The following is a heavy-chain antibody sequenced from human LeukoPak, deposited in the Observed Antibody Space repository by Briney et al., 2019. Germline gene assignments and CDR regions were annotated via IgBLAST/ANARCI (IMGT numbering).Heavy chain of an antibody. D-gene: IGHD3-3*01. J-gene: IGHJ6*02. V-gene: IGHV4-59*08. CDR1: GGSISSYY. CDR3: ARRYYDFWSGYYYGMDV. CDR2: IYYSGST. Sequence: SETLSLTCAVSGGSISSYYWSWIRQPPGKGLEWIGYIYYSGSTNYNPSLKSRVTISVDTSKNQFSLKLSSVTAADTAVYYCARRYYDFWSGYYYGMDVWGQGTTVTVSS.